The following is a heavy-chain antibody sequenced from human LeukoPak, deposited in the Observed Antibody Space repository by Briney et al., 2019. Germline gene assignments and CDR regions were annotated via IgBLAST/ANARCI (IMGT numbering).Heavy chain of an antibody. CDR2: ISYSGST. J-gene: IGHJ3*02. D-gene: IGHD2-2*01. V-gene: IGHV4-39*01. CDR3: ARLPFCSSTSCSGHSAFDI. CDR1: VGSITSSSYY. Sequence: SETLSLTCTVSVGSITSSSYYWGWIRQPPGKGLEWIASISYSGSTYYNPSLKSRVTISVDTSKNQFSLKLSSVTAADTAVYYCARLPFCSSTSCSGHSAFDIWGQGTMVTVSS.